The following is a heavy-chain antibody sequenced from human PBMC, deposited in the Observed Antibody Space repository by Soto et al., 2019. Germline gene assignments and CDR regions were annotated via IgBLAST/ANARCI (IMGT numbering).Heavy chain of an antibody. CDR1: GGSFSGYF. Sequence: SETLSLTCAVYGGSFSGYFWSWIRQPPGKGLEWIGEINHSGSTNYIPSLKSRVTISVDTSKNQFSLKLSSVTAADTAVYYCARGRLHLGELSFNYLDFWGQGTLATVSS. V-gene: IGHV4-34*01. J-gene: IGHJ4*02. CDR3: ARGRLHLGELSFNYLDF. D-gene: IGHD3-16*02. CDR2: INHSGST.